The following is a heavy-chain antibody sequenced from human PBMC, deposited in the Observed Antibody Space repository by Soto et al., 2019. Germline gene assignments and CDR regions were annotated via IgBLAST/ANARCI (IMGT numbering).Heavy chain of an antibody. V-gene: IGHV1-69*13. D-gene: IGHD2-15*01. CDR2: IIPIFGTA. CDR3: ARSRVALYYYYGMDV. Sequence: SVKVSCKASGGTFSSYAISWVRQAPGQGLEWMGGIIPIFGTANYAQKFQGRVTITADESTSTAYMELSSLRSEDTAVYYCARSRVALYYYYGMDVWGQGTTVTVSS. J-gene: IGHJ6*02. CDR1: GGTFSSYA.